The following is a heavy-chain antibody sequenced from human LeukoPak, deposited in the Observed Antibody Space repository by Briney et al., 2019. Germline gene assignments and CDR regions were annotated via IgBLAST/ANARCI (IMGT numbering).Heavy chain of an antibody. CDR2: IYYSGST. J-gene: IGHJ4*02. CDR3: ARRTWGGSFDY. V-gene: IGHV4-59*08. CDR1: GGSINNYY. D-gene: IGHD2-21*01. Sequence: SETLSLTCIVSGGSINNYYWSWIRQPPGKGLEWIGYIYYSGSTSYNPSLKSRVTISVDTSKNQFSLKLYSVTAADTAVFYCARRTWGGSFDYWGQGTLVTVSS.